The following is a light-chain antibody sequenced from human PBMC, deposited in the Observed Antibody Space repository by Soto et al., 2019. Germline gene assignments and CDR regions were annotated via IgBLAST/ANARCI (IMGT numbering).Light chain of an antibody. J-gene: IGKJ5*01. CDR2: GAS. CDR1: ENVRTK. CDR3: QQNNRWPHIT. V-gene: IGKV3-15*01. Sequence: EVVMTQSPAILSVSPLERANLSCIASENVRTKVGWYQQKPGQAPRLLIYGASTRATGIPDRFSGSGSGTQFTLTISRLQSEDSAVYFCQQNNRWPHITFGQGTRLEIK.